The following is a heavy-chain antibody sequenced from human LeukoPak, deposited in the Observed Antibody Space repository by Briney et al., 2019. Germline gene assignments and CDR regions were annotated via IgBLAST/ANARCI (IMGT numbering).Heavy chain of an antibody. CDR1: GYSFTSYW. D-gene: IGHD3-3*01. CDR3: ARHSNDFWSGYSHAFDI. Sequence: GESLKISCKDSGYSFTSYWIAWVRLMPGKGLEWMGIIYPGDSDTRYSPSFQGQVTISADKSISTAYLQWSSLKASDTAMYYCARHSNDFWSGYSHAFDIWGQGTMVTVSS. CDR2: IYPGDSDT. J-gene: IGHJ3*02. V-gene: IGHV5-51*01.